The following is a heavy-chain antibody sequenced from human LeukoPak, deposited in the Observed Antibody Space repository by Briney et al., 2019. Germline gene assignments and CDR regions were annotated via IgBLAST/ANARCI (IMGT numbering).Heavy chain of an antibody. CDR1: GGSFSGYY. Sequence: SETLSLTCAVYGGSFSGYYWSWIRRPPGKGLEWIGEINHSGSTNYNPSLKSRVTISVDTSKNQFSLKLSSVTAADTAVYYCARGIIAAAGDWFDPWGQGTLVTVSS. J-gene: IGHJ5*02. CDR2: INHSGST. D-gene: IGHD6-13*01. V-gene: IGHV4-34*01. CDR3: ARGIIAAAGDWFDP.